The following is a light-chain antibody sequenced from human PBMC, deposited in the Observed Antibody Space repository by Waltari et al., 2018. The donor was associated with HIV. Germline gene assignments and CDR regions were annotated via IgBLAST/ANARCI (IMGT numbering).Light chain of an antibody. J-gene: IGLJ2*01. CDR1: SSAVGAYNF. CDR3: CAYAGNYILI. CDR2: DVT. Sequence: QSALTQPRSVSGSPGQSVTIPCTGTSSAVGAYNFVSGYQQHPGKAPKLMIHDVTKRPSGVPDRFSGSKSGNRASLTISGLQAEDEADYYCCAYAGNYILIFGGGTKLTVL. V-gene: IGLV2-11*01.